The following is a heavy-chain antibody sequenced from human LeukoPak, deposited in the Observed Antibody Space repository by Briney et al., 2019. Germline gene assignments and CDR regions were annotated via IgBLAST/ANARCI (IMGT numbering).Heavy chain of an antibody. CDR2: IIPIFGTA. Sequence: SVKVSCKASGGTFSSYAISWVRQAPGQGLEWMGGIIPIFGTANYAQKFQGRVTMTRNTSISTAYMELSSLRSEDTAVYYCARRYCSSTSCHYFDYWGQGTLVTVSS. J-gene: IGHJ4*02. D-gene: IGHD2-2*01. V-gene: IGHV1-69*05. CDR3: ARRYCSSTSCHYFDY. CDR1: GGTFSSYA.